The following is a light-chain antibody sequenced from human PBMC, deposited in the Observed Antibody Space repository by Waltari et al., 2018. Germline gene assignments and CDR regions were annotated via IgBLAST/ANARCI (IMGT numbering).Light chain of an antibody. CDR3: QQYGSSPYT. V-gene: IGKV3-20*01. CDR2: AAS. CDR1: QSVTRNF. Sequence: EIVLTQSPGTLSLSPGERATLSCRASQSVTRNFLAWYQQKPGQAPRLLIFAASSRATGIPDRFSGSGSGTDFTLTITRLEPEDFAVYYCQQYGSSPYTFGQRTNLEIK. J-gene: IGKJ2*01.